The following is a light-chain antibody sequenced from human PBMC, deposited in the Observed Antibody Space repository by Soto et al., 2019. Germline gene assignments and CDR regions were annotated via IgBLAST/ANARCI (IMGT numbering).Light chain of an antibody. V-gene: IGKV3-11*01. CDR2: DAS. CDR1: QSVSSY. J-gene: IGKJ4*01. Sequence: EIVLTQSPATLSLSPGERATLSCRASQSVSSYLAWYQQKPGQAPRLLIYDASNRATGIPARFSGSGSGTDFPLTISGLEPEDFAIYYGRQRSNWPPVTFDGGTKVETK. CDR3: RQRSNWPPVT.